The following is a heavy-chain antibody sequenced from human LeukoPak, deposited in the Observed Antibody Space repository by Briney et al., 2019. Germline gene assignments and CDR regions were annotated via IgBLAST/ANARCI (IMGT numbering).Heavy chain of an antibody. CDR1: GFTFSGYE. J-gene: IGHJ4*02. CDR2: ISTSGSHI. CDR3: ARAYYGSGTYDY. V-gene: IGHV3-48*03. D-gene: IGHD3-10*01. Sequence: GGSLRLSCAASGFTFSGYEMNWVRQAPGKGLEWVSFISTSGSHIYYADSVKGQFTISRDNAKNSLYLQMNSLRAEDTAVYYCARAYYGSGTYDYWGQGTLVTVSS.